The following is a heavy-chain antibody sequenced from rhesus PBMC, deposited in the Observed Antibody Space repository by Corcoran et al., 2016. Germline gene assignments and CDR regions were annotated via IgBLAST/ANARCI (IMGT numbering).Heavy chain of an antibody. V-gene: IGHV4-73*01. CDR3: AREAYNGDYYYSSSYGLDS. D-gene: IGHD3-16*01. CDR1: RGSISGYSY. J-gene: IGHJ6*01. CDR2: VDGESETT. Sequence: QVKLQQWGGGLVKPSETLSLTCAVYRGSISGYSYWSWIRQAPGKGLEGMGNVDGESETTNYNPSLKNRVTISKDTSKNQFSLKLTSVTAADTAVYFCAREAYNGDYYYSSSYGLDSWGQGVVVTVSS.